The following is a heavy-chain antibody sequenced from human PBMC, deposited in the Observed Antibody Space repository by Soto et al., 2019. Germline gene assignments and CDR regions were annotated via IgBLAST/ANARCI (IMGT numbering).Heavy chain of an antibody. CDR2: MNPNSENT. J-gene: IGHJ6*01. CDR3: AHWNYTSYYSGMDV. V-gene: IGHV1-8*01. Sequence: GXSLKRSLKGAGYVFTTNDSTWGRQAPGQGLEWMGWMNPNSENTVYAQKFQGRVTMTRNISISTAYMELSSLRSEDTAVYHCAHWNYTSYYSGMDVW. D-gene: IGHD1-7*01. CDR1: GYVFTTND.